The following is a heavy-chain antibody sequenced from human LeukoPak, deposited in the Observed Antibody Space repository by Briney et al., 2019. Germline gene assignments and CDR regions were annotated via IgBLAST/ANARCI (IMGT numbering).Heavy chain of an antibody. V-gene: IGHV3-15*01. CDR3: SPLGGSGYHDYWSFDL. J-gene: IGHJ2*01. D-gene: IGHD3-22*01. CDR1: GFTFSNAW. CDR2: IKNKADGGTK. Sequence: GGSLRLSCAASGFTFSNAWMSWVRQAPGKGLEWIGRIKNKADGGTKDHAAPVKGRFTILRDDSKNTLYLQMNSLRTEDTAVYYCSPLGGSGYHDYWSFDLWGRGTLVTVSS.